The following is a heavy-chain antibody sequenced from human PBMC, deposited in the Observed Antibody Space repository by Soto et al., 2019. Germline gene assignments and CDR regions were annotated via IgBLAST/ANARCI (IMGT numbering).Heavy chain of an antibody. J-gene: IGHJ6*02. V-gene: IGHV1-69*06. Sequence: ASVKVSCKASGGTFNSYAISWVRQAPGQGLEWMGGIIPIFGTANYAQKFQGRVTITADKSTSTAYMELSSLRSEDTAVYYCARDNGSGIYYYYGMDVWGQGTTVTVSS. CDR1: GGTFNSYA. D-gene: IGHD3-10*01. CDR2: IIPIFGTA. CDR3: ARDNGSGIYYYYGMDV.